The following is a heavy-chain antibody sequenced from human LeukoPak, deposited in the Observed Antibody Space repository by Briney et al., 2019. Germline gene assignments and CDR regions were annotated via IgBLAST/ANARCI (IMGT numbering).Heavy chain of an antibody. Sequence: PGGSLRLSCAASGFTFSSYAMSWVRQAPGKGLEWVSAISGSGGSTYYADSVKGRFTISRDNSKNTLYLQMNSLRAEDTAIYYCAKDRAEYNWNSFDYWGQGTLVTVSS. V-gene: IGHV3-23*01. CDR3: AKDRAEYNWNSFDY. D-gene: IGHD1-20*01. J-gene: IGHJ4*02. CDR2: ISGSGGST. CDR1: GFTFSSYA.